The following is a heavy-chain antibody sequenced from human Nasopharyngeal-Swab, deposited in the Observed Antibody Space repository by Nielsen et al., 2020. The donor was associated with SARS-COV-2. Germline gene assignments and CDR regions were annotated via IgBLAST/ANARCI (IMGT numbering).Heavy chain of an antibody. Sequence: ESLKISCVASGSTVSSNFVSWVRQAPGKGLEWVSLLKSGGGTFYADSVRGRFTISRDNSRNTVYLQMNSLRAEDTAVYYCARVRQSGAYFPFDSWGLGTLVTVSS. V-gene: IGHV3-53*01. CDR1: GSTVSSNF. CDR3: ARVRQSGAYFPFDS. J-gene: IGHJ4*02. D-gene: IGHD1-26*01. CDR2: LKSGGGT.